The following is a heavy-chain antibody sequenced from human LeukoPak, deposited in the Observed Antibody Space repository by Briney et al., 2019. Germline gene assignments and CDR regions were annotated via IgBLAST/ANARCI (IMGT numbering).Heavy chain of an antibody. Sequence: ASVKVSCKASGYTFTSYDINWVRQATGQGLEWMGWMNPNSGNTGYAQKFQGRVTMTRNTSISTAYMELSSLRSEDTAVYYCARVHPYYYSDSSGYYYDWYFDLWGRGTLVTVSS. D-gene: IGHD3-22*01. CDR1: GYTFTSYD. V-gene: IGHV1-8*01. CDR3: ARVHPYYYSDSSGYYYDWYFDL. J-gene: IGHJ2*01. CDR2: MNPNSGNT.